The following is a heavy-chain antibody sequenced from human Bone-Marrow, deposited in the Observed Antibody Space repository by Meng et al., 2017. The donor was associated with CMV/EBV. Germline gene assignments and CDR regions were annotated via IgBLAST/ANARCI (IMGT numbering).Heavy chain of an antibody. V-gene: IGHV3-21*01. D-gene: IGHD2-2*01. CDR1: GFTFSSYS. J-gene: IGHJ6*02. CDR2: ISSSSSYI. CDR3: ARGLTPSWGYYYGMDV. Sequence: GESLKISCAASGFTFSSYSMNWVRQAPGKGLEWVSSISSSSSYIYYADSVKGRFTISRDNAKNSLYLQMNSLRAEDAAVYYCARGLTPSWGYYYGMDVWGQGTTVTASS.